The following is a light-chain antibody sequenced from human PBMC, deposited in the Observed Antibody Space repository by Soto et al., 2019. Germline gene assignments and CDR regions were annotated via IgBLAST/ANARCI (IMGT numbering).Light chain of an antibody. J-gene: IGKJ2*01. Sequence: DIQMTQSPSSLSASVGDRVTITCRASQSISSYLNWYQQKPGKAPKLLIHAASSLESGVPSRFSGSGSGTDFTLSISSLQPEDFATYYCQQSYSRPVTFGQGTRLDIK. V-gene: IGKV1-39*01. CDR1: QSISSY. CDR2: AAS. CDR3: QQSYSRPVT.